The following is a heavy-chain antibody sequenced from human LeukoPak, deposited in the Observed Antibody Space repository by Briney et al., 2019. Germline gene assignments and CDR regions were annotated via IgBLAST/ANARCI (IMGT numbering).Heavy chain of an antibody. Sequence: SETLSLTCTVSGGSISSYYWSWIRQPPGKGLEWIGYIYYSGSTNYNPSLKSRVTISVDTSKNQFSLKLSSVTAADTAAYYCARPRGSSWYSPYFDYWGQGTLVTVSS. V-gene: IGHV4-59*01. J-gene: IGHJ4*02. CDR3: ARPRGSSWYSPYFDY. CDR1: GGSISSYY. D-gene: IGHD6-13*01. CDR2: IYYSGST.